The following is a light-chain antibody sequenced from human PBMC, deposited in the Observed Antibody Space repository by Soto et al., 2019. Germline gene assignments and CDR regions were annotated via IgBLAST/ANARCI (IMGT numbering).Light chain of an antibody. J-gene: IGKJ4*01. CDR3: QQYNTYPLT. CDR2: KAS. Sequence: DIQMTQSPSTLSASVGDRVTITCRASQSISSWLAWYQQKPGKAPKLLIYKASTLKSGVPSRFSGRRSGTDFTLTISSLQPSDFATYYCQQYNTYPLTFGGGTKVDIK. V-gene: IGKV1-5*03. CDR1: QSISSW.